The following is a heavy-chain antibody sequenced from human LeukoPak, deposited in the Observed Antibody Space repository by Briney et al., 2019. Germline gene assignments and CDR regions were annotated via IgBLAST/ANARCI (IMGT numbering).Heavy chain of an antibody. D-gene: IGHD3-3*01. J-gene: IGHJ6*03. CDR3: ARVITIFGVVYPYYMDV. CDR1: GFTFSSYA. V-gene: IGHV3-23*01. CDR2: ISGSGDGT. Sequence: PGGSLRLSCAASGFTFSSYAMTWVRQAPGKGLEWVSGISGSGDGTYYADSVKGRFTISRDNSKNTLYLQMNSLRAEDTALYYCARVITIFGVVYPYYMDVWGKGTTVTVSS.